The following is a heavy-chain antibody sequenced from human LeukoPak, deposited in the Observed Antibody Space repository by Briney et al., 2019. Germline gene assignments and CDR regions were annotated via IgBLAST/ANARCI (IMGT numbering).Heavy chain of an antibody. J-gene: IGHJ4*02. CDR1: GFSFSVNW. V-gene: IGHV3-7*01. CDR2: IKQDRSEK. CDR3: AKEGY. Sequence: PGGSLRLSCAASGFSFSVNWMSWVRQAPGKGPEWVASIKQDRSEKYYVDSVSGRFTISRGNAKNSLYLQMNSLRAEDTAVYYCAKEGYWGQGTLVTVSS.